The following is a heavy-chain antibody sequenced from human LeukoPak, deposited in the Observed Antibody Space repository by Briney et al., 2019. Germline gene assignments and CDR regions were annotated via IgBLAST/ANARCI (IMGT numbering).Heavy chain of an antibody. Sequence: GRSLRLSCAASGFTFSDYGMHWVRQAPGKGLEWVAVIWYDGSNKYYAESVKGRFTISRDNSKNTLYLQMNRLRAEDTAVYYCARDRGFDSSGYFLDYWGQGTLVTVSS. V-gene: IGHV3-33*01. J-gene: IGHJ4*02. CDR2: IWYDGSNK. CDR3: ARDRGFDSSGYFLDY. D-gene: IGHD3-22*01. CDR1: GFTFSDYG.